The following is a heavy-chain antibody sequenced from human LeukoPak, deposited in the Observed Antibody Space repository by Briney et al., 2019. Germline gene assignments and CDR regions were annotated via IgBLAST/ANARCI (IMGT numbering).Heavy chain of an antibody. J-gene: IGHJ4*02. V-gene: IGHV4-59*01. CDR1: GGSISSYY. CDR3: ARVDTAMVDY. CDR2: IYYSGST. Sequence: SETLSLTCTVSGGSISSYYWSWIRQPPGKGLEWIGYIYYSGSTNYNPSLKSRVTISVDTSKNQFSLKLSSVTAADTAVYYCARVDTAMVDYWGQGTLVTVSS. D-gene: IGHD5-18*01.